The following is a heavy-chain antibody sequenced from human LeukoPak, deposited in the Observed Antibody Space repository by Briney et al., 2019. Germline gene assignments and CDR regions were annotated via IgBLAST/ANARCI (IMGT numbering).Heavy chain of an antibody. J-gene: IGHJ5*02. CDR2: INPNSGGT. Sequence: SVKVSCKASGYTLTGYYMHWVRQGPVQGLEWMGGINPNSGGTNYAQKFQGRVTMTRDTSISTAYMELSRLRSDDTAVYYCAREGGGNWFDPWGQGTLVTVSS. V-gene: IGHV1-2*02. CDR1: GYTLTGYY. D-gene: IGHD3-16*01. CDR3: AREGGGNWFDP.